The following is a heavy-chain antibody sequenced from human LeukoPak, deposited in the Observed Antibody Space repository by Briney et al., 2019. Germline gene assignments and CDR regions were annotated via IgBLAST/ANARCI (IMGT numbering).Heavy chain of an antibody. CDR2: INPNTGDA. CDR1: GYTFISKN. V-gene: IGHV1-2*02. D-gene: IGHD3-9*01. J-gene: IGHJ5*02. CDR3: AREALLPELVFYPNWFVP. Sequence: ASVKVSCRTSGYTFISKNLHWVRQAPGQGPEWMGRINPNTGDAYYTETFQGRATMTWDTSISTAYMQLSSLTSDDTAVYYCAREALLPELVFYPNWFVPWRQGTQVTVSS.